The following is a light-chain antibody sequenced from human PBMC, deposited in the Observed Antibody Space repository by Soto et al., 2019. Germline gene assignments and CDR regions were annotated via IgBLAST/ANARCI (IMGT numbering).Light chain of an antibody. CDR1: QSISSY. J-gene: IGKJ2*01. Sequence: GDRVTITCRASQSISSYLNWYQQKPGKAPKLLIYAASSLQSGVPSRFSGSGSGTDFTLTISSLQPEDFATYYCQQSYSTPQTFGQGTKLEIK. V-gene: IGKV1-39*01. CDR3: QQSYSTPQT. CDR2: AAS.